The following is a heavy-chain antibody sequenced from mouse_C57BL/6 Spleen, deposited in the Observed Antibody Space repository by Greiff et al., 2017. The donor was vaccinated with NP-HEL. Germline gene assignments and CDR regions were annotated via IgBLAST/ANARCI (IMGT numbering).Heavy chain of an antibody. D-gene: IGHD4-1*01. CDR3: ANWDEDY. Sequence: VKLQESGPELVKPGASVKISCKASGYAFSSSWMNWVKQRPGKGLEWIGRIYPGDGDTNYNGKFKGKATLTADKSSSTAYMQLSSLTSEDSAVYFCANWDEDYWGQGTTLTVSS. CDR2: IYPGDGDT. CDR1: GYAFSSSW. V-gene: IGHV1-82*01. J-gene: IGHJ2*01.